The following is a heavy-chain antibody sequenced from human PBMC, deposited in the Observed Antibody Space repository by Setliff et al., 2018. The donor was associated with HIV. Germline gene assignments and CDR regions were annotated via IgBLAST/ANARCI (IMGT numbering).Heavy chain of an antibody. CDR1: GFTFSSYE. V-gene: IGHV3-74*01. J-gene: IGHJ4*02. D-gene: IGHD3-16*01. Sequence: PGGSLRLSCAASGFTFSSYEMTWVRQAPGKGLEWVSRINIDGGSTNYADSVKGRFTISRDNAKNTLYLQMNGLSAEDTAVYYCARDRFRGGVGTGLAEYWGQGTVVTVSS. CDR2: INIDGGST. CDR3: ARDRFRGGVGTGLAEY.